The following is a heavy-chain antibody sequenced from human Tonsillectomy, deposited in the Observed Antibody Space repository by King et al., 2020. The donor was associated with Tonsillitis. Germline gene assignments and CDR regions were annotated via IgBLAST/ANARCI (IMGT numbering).Heavy chain of an antibody. V-gene: IGHV4-39*01. Sequence: LQLQESGPGLVKPSETLSLTCSVSGGSISSSSYYWGWIRQPPGKGLEWIGSIYYSGSTYYNPSLGSRVTISVDTSNNQFSLKLSSVTAADTAVYYCARLVIFGVIRDWGQGTLVTVSS. CDR2: IYYSGST. CDR1: GGSISSSSYY. J-gene: IGHJ4*02. CDR3: ARLVIFGVIRD. D-gene: IGHD3-3*01.